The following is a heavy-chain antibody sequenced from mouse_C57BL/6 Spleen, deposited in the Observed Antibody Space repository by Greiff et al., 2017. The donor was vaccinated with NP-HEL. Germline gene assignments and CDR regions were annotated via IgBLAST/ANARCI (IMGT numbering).Heavy chain of an antibody. D-gene: IGHD2-4*01. CDR2: IDPSDSYT. CDR1: GYTFTSYW. Sequence: QVQLKQPGAELVMPGASVKLSCKASGYTFTSYWMHWVKQRPGQGLEWIGEIDPSDSYTNYNQKFKGKSTLTVDKSSSTAYMQLSSLTSEDSAVYYCARRRLRQGYAMDYWGQGTSVTVSS. V-gene: IGHV1-69*01. CDR3: ARRRLRQGYAMDY. J-gene: IGHJ4*01.